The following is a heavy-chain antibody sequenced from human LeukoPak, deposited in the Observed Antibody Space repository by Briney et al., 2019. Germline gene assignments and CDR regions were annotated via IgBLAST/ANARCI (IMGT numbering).Heavy chain of an antibody. V-gene: IGHV5-51*01. CDR2: IYPGDSDI. Sequence: GESLKISCKGSGYRFINYWIGWVRQMPGKGLEWMGIIYPGDSDIRYSPSFQGQVSISADESISTAYLQWSSLKASDTAMYYCARLVVGDAYNPFDYWGQGTLVTVSS. CDR1: GYRFINYW. J-gene: IGHJ4*02. CDR3: ARLVVGDAYNPFDY. D-gene: IGHD5-24*01.